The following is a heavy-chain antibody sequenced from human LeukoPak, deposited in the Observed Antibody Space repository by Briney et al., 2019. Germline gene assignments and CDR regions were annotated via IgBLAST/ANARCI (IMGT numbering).Heavy chain of an antibody. J-gene: IGHJ4*02. V-gene: IGHV1-69*01. CDR3: ARVGSGGAWFDF. CDR2: IIPIFGTA. D-gene: IGHD6-19*01. CDR1: GGTFSSYA. Sequence: ASVKVSCKASGGTFSSYAISWVRQAPGQGLEWMGGIIPIFGTANYAQKFQGRVTITADESTSTAYMELSSLRSEDTAVYYCARVGSGGAWFDFWGQGTLVSVSS.